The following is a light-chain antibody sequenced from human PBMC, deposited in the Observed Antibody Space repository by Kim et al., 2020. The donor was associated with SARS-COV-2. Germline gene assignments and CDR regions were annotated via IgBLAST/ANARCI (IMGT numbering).Light chain of an antibody. Sequence: VSPGERATLTCRASQSVSSNLAWYQQKPGQAPRLLIYGASTRATGIPARFSGSGSGTEFTLTISSLQSEDFAVYYCQQYNNWPLTFGGGTKVDIK. J-gene: IGKJ4*01. CDR1: QSVSSN. CDR3: QQYNNWPLT. V-gene: IGKV3-15*01. CDR2: GAS.